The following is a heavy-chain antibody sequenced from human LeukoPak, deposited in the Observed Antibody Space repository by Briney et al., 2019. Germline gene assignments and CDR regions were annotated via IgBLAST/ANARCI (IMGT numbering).Heavy chain of an antibody. CDR3: AKSNGYGLVDI. CDR2: IFYSGGT. V-gene: IGHV4-34*12. Sequence: SETLSLTCAVYGGSFSGYYWGWIRQTPGKGLEWIGNIFYSGGTYYSPSLTSRVTISLDTSRNQFSLRLNSVTAADTAVYYCAKSNGYGLVDIWGQGTMVTVSS. D-gene: IGHD3-10*01. J-gene: IGHJ3*02. CDR1: GGSFSGYY.